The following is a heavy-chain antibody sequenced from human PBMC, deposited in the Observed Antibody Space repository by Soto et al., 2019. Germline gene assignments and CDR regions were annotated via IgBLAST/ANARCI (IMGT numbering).Heavy chain of an antibody. CDR3: ARDTKITIFGVVRWYGMDV. CDR2: INPNSGGT. CDR1: GYTFTGYY. J-gene: IGHJ6*02. D-gene: IGHD3-3*01. V-gene: IGHV1-2*04. Sequence: RASVKVSCKASGYTFTGYYMHWVRQAPGQGLEWMGWINPNSGGTNYAQKFQGWVTMTRDTSISTAYMELSRLRSDDTAVYYCARDTKITIFGVVRWYGMDVWGQGTTVTVSS.